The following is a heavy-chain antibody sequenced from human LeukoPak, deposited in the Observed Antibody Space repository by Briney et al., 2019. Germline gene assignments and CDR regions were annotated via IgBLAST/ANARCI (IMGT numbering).Heavy chain of an antibody. CDR2: IYYSGST. CDR1: GGSISSYY. D-gene: IGHD3-22*01. Sequence: PSETLSLTCTVSGGSISSYYWSWIRQPPGKGLEWIGYIYYSGSTNYSPSLKSRVTISVDTSKNQFSLKLSSVTAADTAVYYCARDYYDSSGYALFDYWGQGTLVTVSS. J-gene: IGHJ4*02. CDR3: ARDYYDSSGYALFDY. V-gene: IGHV4-59*01.